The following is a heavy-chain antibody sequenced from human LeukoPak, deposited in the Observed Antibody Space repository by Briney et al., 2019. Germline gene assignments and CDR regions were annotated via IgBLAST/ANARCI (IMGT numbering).Heavy chain of an antibody. CDR1: GYTFTSYD. J-gene: IGHJ6*02. CDR2: MNPNSGNT. D-gene: IGHD2-21*02. Sequence: ASVKVSCKDSGYTFTSYDINWVRQATGQGLEWMGWMNPNSGNTGYAQKFQGRVTMTRNTSISTAYMELSSLRSEDTAVYYCARDARAVVTAMGLRNYYYGMDVWGQGTTVTVSS. V-gene: IGHV1-8*01. CDR3: ARDARAVVTAMGLRNYYYGMDV.